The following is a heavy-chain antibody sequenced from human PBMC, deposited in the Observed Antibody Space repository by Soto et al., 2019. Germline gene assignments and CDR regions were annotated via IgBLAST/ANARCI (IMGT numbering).Heavy chain of an antibody. J-gene: IGHJ4*02. CDR3: AKETQHLVNDY. CDR1: GFTFRNYG. V-gene: IGHV3-30*18. CDR2: ISHDGSDK. D-gene: IGHD6-13*01. Sequence: GGSLRLSCAASGFTFRNYGMHWVRQAPGKGLEWVAVISHDGSDKYYADSMKGRFIISRDNSENTLFLNMNSLKPEDTDVYYCAKETQHLVNDYWGQGTLVIFSS.